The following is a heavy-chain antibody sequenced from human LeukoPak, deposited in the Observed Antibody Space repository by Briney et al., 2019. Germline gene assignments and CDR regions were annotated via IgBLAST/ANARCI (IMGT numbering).Heavy chain of an antibody. J-gene: IGHJ3*02. Sequence: SETLSLTCTVSSGSIRSDYWSWIRQPARKGMEWIGRIYTSGSTSYNPSLKSRVTMSVDKSKNQLSLKLSSVTAADTAVHHCARVLIAGTTAAYDIWGQGTMVTVSS. CDR1: SGSIRSDY. D-gene: IGHD1/OR15-1a*01. CDR3: ARVLIAGTTAAYDI. V-gene: IGHV4-4*07. CDR2: IYTSGST.